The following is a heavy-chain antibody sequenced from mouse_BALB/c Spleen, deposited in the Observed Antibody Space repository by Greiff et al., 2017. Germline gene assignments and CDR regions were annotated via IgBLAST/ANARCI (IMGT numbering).Heavy chain of an antibody. CDR2: IRNKANGYTT. V-gene: IGHV7-3*02. D-gene: IGHD2-10*02. CDR3: AREYGNYGEGAMDY. J-gene: IGHJ4*01. CDR1: GFTFTDYY. Sequence: EVKLVESGGGLVQPGGSLRLSCATSGFTFTDYYMSWVRQPPGKALEWLGFIRNKANGYTTEYSASVKGRFTISRDNSQSILYLQMNTLRAEDSATYYCAREYGNYGEGAMDYWGQGTSVTVSS.